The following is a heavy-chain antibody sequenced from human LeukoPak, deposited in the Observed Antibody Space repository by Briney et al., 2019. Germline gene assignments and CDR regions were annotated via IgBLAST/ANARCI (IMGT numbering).Heavy chain of an antibody. CDR3: ARGEMATVPFDY. J-gene: IGHJ4*02. D-gene: IGHD5-24*01. Sequence: SETLSLNCAVYGGSFSGYYWSWIRQPPGKGLEWIGEINHSGSTNYNPSLKSRVTISVDTSKNQFSLKLSSVTAADTAVYYCARGEMATVPFDYWGQGTLVTVSS. V-gene: IGHV4-34*01. CDR1: GGSFSGYY. CDR2: INHSGST.